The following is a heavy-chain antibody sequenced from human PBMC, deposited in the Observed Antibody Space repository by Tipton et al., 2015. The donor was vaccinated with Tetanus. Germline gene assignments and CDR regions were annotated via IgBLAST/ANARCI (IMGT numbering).Heavy chain of an antibody. D-gene: IGHD2-8*01. V-gene: IGHV3-7*03. J-gene: IGHJ4*02. CDR1: GLSFSSYT. CDR3: VRGGMMYADY. Sequence: GSLRLSCVASGLSFSSYTMSWVRQAPGKGLEWVATMKQDGSEITYVDSVTGRFTISRDNAKNSLYLQLNSLRAEDTAVYYCVRGGMMYADYGGQVTLVTVSS. CDR2: MKQDGSEI.